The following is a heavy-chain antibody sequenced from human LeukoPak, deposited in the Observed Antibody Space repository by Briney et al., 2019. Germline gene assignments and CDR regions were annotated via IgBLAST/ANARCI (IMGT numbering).Heavy chain of an antibody. Sequence: GGSLRLSCVVSGFTFSSYAMSWVRQARGKGLEWVSGISGSGGSTYYVDSVKGRFTISRDNYKNTLYLQMNSLRAEDTAVYYCAKGGLFCSDGSCYPEYFQHWGQGTLVTVSS. CDR1: GFTFSSYA. J-gene: IGHJ1*01. D-gene: IGHD2-15*01. V-gene: IGHV3-23*01. CDR3: AKGGLFCSDGSCYPEYFQH. CDR2: ISGSGGST.